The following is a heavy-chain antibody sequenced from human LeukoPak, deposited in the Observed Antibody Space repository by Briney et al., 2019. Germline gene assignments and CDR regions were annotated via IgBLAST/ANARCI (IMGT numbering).Heavy chain of an antibody. J-gene: IGHJ4*02. Sequence: GASVKVSCKASGGTFSSYAISWVRQAPGQGLEWMGGIIPIFGTANYAQKFQGRVTITADESTSTAYMELSSLRSEDTAVYYCATAARITMIVVVTSHFDYWGQGTLVTVSS. CDR1: GGTFSSYA. CDR3: ATAARITMIVVVTSHFDY. V-gene: IGHV1-69*13. CDR2: IIPIFGTA. D-gene: IGHD3-22*01.